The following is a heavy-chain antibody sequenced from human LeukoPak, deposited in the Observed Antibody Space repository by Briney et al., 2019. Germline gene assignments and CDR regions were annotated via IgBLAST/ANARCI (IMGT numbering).Heavy chain of an antibody. Sequence: SETLSLTCAVYGGSFSGYYWSWIRQPPGKGLEWIGEINHSGSTNYNPSLKSRVTISVDTSKNQFSLKLSSVTAADTAVYYCARRPTMVRRRNWFDPWGQGTLVTVSS. D-gene: IGHD3-10*01. CDR3: ARRPTMVRRRNWFDP. CDR2: INHSGST. CDR1: GGSFSGYY. J-gene: IGHJ5*02. V-gene: IGHV4-34*01.